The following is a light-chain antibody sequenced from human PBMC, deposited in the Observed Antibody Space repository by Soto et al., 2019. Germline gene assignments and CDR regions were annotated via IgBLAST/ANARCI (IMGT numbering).Light chain of an antibody. CDR3: QQSDSTPPFT. Sequence: DIQMTQSPSSLSASVGDRVTITCRATQSISSYLNWYQQKPGKAPKLLIYAASSLQSGVPSRFSGSGSGTDFTLTIGSLQPEDFATYYCQQSDSTPPFTFGPGTKVDIK. CDR2: AAS. V-gene: IGKV1-39*01. J-gene: IGKJ3*01. CDR1: QSISSY.